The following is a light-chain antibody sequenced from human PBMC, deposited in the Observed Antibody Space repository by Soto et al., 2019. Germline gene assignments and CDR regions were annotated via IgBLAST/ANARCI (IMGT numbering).Light chain of an antibody. Sequence: QSALTQPASVSGSPGQSIAISCTGTSHDVGSYNLVSWYQQHPGKAPKVMIYEGTKRPSGVSDRFSGSKSGNTASLTISGLQADDEADYYCCSYAGSSTYVFGTGTKVTVL. CDR1: SHDVGSYNL. CDR2: EGT. CDR3: CSYAGSSTYV. J-gene: IGLJ1*01. V-gene: IGLV2-23*01.